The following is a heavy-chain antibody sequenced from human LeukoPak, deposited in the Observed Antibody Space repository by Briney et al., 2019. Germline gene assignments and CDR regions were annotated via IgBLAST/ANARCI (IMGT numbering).Heavy chain of an antibody. Sequence: PSETLSLTCAVSGGSISSSNWWSWVRQPPGKGLEWIGEIYHSGSTNYNPSLKSRVTISVDKSKNQFSLKLSSVTAADTAVYYCARVALRGLTVTTSYNAFDIWGQGTMVTVSS. CDR2: IYHSGST. CDR3: ARVALRGLTVTTSYNAFDI. CDR1: GGSISSSNW. V-gene: IGHV4-4*02. D-gene: IGHD4-17*01. J-gene: IGHJ3*02.